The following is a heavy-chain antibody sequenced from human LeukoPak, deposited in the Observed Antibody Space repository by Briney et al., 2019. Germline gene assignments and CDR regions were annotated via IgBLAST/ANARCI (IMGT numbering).Heavy chain of an antibody. CDR3: AREPDYYGSGSYGDNY. Sequence: GGSLRLSCAASGFTVSSNYMSWVRQAPGKGLEWVSVIYSGGSTYYADPVKGRFTISRDNSKNTLYLQMNSLRAEDTAVYYCAREPDYYGSGSYGDNYWGQGTLVTVSS. D-gene: IGHD3-10*01. J-gene: IGHJ4*02. CDR1: GFTVSSNY. V-gene: IGHV3-66*01. CDR2: IYSGGST.